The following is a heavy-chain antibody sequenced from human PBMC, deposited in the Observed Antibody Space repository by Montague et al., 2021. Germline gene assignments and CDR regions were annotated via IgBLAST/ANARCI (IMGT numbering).Heavy chain of an antibody. CDR3: AAYYYGGGRGS. J-gene: IGHJ5*02. V-gene: IGHV4-61*01. D-gene: IGHD3-10*01. CDR2: IRDGGSA. Sequence: SETLSLTCSVSGDSVRCGIYHWGWIRQSPGKGLEWIGYIRDGGSATYKTSLGSRVTMSLDTSSNQFSLNLRSATAADTAVYYCAAYYYGGGRGSWGQGTLVTVSA. CDR1: GDSVRCGIYH.